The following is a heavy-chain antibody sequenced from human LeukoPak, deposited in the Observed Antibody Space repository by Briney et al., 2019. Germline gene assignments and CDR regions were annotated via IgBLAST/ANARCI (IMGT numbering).Heavy chain of an antibody. J-gene: IGHJ5*02. CDR1: GGSFSGYY. V-gene: IGHV4-34*01. D-gene: IGHD1-1*01. Sequence: SETLSLTCAVYGGSFSGYYWSWIRQPPGKGLEWIGEINHSGSTNYNPPLKSRVTISVDTSKNQFSLKLSSVTAADTAVYYCARVGTGTTYNWFDPWGQGTLVTVSS. CDR3: ARVGTGTTYNWFDP. CDR2: INHSGST.